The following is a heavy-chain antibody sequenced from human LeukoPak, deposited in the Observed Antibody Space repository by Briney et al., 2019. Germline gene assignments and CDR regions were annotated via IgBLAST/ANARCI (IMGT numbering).Heavy chain of an antibody. V-gene: IGHV3-23*01. CDR3: ARDSPTFDI. CDR2: ISGSGGST. Sequence: HPGGSLRLSCAASGFTFSTYATSWVRQAPGKGLEWVSAISGSGGSTYYADSVKGRFTISRDNSKNTLYLQMNSLRAEDTAIYYCARDSPTFDIWGQGTMVTVSS. J-gene: IGHJ3*02. CDR1: GFTFSTYA.